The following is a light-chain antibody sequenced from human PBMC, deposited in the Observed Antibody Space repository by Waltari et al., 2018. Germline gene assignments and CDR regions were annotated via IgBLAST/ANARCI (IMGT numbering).Light chain of an antibody. J-gene: IGKJ4*02. CDR2: DAS. Sequence: EIVLTQSPATLSLSPGDRATLSCRASQSVSRYLAWFPQKPGQAPRLLIYDASNRATSSQGGVRGSGAGTDFTLTISSLEPEDFAVYYCQPRTNWPLTFGGGTKVEIK. V-gene: IGKV3-11*01. CDR3: QPRTNWPLT. CDR1: QSVSRY.